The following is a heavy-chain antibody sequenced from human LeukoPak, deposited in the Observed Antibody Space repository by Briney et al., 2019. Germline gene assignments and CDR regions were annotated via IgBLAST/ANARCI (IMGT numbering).Heavy chain of an antibody. V-gene: IGHV4-38-2*02. CDR2: IYHSGST. CDR3: ARAQINDSSGYYFDY. CDR1: GYSISSGYY. J-gene: IGHJ4*02. D-gene: IGHD3-22*01. Sequence: SETLSLTCTVSGYSISSGYYWGWIRQPPGKGLEWIGSIYHSGSTYYNPSLKSRVTISVDTSKNQFSLKLSSVTAADTAVYYCARAQINDSSGYYFDYWGQGTLVTVSS.